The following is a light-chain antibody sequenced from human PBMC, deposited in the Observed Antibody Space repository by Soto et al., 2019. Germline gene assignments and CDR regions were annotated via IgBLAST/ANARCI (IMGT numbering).Light chain of an antibody. CDR2: RNN. J-gene: IGLJ1*01. V-gene: IGLV1-47*01. Sequence: SVESQPPSASGTPGQRVTISCSGSSSNIGSNYVYWYQQLPGTAPKLLIYRNNQRPSGVPDRFSGSKSGTSASLAISGLRSEDEADYYCAAWDDSLSGYVFGTGTKVTAL. CDR3: AAWDDSLSGYV. CDR1: SSNIGSNY.